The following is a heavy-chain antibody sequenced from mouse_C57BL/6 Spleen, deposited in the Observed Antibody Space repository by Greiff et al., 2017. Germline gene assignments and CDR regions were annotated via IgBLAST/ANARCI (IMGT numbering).Heavy chain of an antibody. J-gene: IGHJ2*01. CDR2: IYPGDGDT. CDR1: GYAFSSSW. V-gene: IGHV1-82*01. Sequence: VQLQQSGPELVKPGASVKISCKASGYAFSSSWMNWVKQRPGKGLEWIGRIYPGDGDTNYNGKFKGKATLTADKSSSTAYMQLSSLTSEDSAVYFCARGGDGYHLDWGQGTTLTVSS. CDR3: ARGGDGYHLD. D-gene: IGHD2-3*01.